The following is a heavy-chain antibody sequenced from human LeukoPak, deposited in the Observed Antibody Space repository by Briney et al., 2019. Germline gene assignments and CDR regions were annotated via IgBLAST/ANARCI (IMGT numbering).Heavy chain of an antibody. Sequence: SQTLSLTCAISGDTVASNRAAWNWIRQSPWRGLEWLGRTYYRSKWYNDYEVSVQSRITINPDTSKNQFSLQLNSVTPEDTAVYYCARGRVTTIANYYYYNIDVWGKGTTVTVSS. CDR3: ARGRVTTIANYYYYNIDV. CDR2: TYYRSKWYN. J-gene: IGHJ6*03. V-gene: IGHV6-1*01. D-gene: IGHD4-17*01. CDR1: GDTVASNRAA.